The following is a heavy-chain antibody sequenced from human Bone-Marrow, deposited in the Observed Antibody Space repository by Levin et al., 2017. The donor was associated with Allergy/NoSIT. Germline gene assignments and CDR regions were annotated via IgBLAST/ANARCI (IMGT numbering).Heavy chain of an antibody. Sequence: ASVKVSCKTSGYTFINYGISWVRQAPGQGLEWMGWISGYNGNAKYAEKFQGRVTMTTDTPSNTVYMELRTLRSDDTAIYFCARDQGAGMDVWGQGTTVTVSS. D-gene: IGHD4/OR15-4a*01. J-gene: IGHJ6*02. CDR1: GYTFINYG. V-gene: IGHV1-18*01. CDR2: ISGYNGNA. CDR3: ARDQGAGMDV.